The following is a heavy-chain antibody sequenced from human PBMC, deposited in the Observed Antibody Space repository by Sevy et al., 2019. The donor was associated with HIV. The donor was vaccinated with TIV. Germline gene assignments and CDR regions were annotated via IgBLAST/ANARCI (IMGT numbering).Heavy chain of an antibody. CDR3: AREGCTKPHDY. V-gene: IGHV3-23*01. CDR2: FSFGCGRI. CDR1: GFTFSKYS. D-gene: IGHD2-8*01. Sequence: GGSLRLSCEASGFTFSKYSMSWVRQAPGKGLEWVSTFSFGCGRINYADSVKGRCTISRDDSKNTLYLQMNSLRAEDTAVYYCAREGCTKPHDYWGQGTLVTVSS. J-gene: IGHJ4*02.